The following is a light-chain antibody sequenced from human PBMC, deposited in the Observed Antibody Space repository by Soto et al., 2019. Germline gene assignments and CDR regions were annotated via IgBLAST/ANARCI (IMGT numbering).Light chain of an antibody. CDR2: EVR. J-gene: IGLJ1*01. Sequence: QSALTQPASVSGSPGQSITISCAGTMRDVGAYNLVSWYQQHPGRAPQLIIYEVRNRPSGISFRFSGSKSGNTASLTISGLQGEDEADYYCSAYTVSRTYVFGTGTKVTVL. CDR1: MRDVGAYNL. V-gene: IGLV2-14*01. CDR3: SAYTVSRTYV.